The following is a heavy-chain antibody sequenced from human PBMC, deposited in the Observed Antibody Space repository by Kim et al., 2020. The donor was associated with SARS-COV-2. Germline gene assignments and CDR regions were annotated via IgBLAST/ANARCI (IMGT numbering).Heavy chain of an antibody. CDR3: ASLSTGYVWDKFDY. Sequence: GGSLRLSCVASGFTFNSYSMRWLRQAPGKGLVWVSRDPSDGSSTFYADSVKGRFTISRDNARNTLYLQMNSLRAEDTAVYYCASLSTGYVWDKFDYWGQGTLVTVSS. V-gene: IGHV3-74*01. CDR1: GFTFNSYS. CDR2: DPSDGSST. J-gene: IGHJ4*02. D-gene: IGHD3-16*01.